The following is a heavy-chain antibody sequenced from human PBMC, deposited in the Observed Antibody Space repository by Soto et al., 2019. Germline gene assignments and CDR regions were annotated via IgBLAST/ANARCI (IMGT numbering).Heavy chain of an antibody. CDR3: ARDGGERIAAAANAFDI. Sequence: QVQLQESGPGLVKPLQTLSLTCTVSGGSISSGSYYWSWIRQRPGKGLECIGYIYSSGNTYYSPSLKSRVTISVDTSKNQFSLRLSSVTAADTAVYYCARDGGERIAAAANAFDIWGQGAMVTVSS. CDR2: IYSSGNT. J-gene: IGHJ3*02. V-gene: IGHV4-31*03. D-gene: IGHD6-13*01. CDR1: GGSISSGSYY.